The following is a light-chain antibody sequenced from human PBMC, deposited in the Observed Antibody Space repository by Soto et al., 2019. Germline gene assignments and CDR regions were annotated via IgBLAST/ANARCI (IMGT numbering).Light chain of an antibody. Sequence: EIVLRQSPGTLSLSPGERATLSCRASQSVSSSYLAWYQQKPGQAPRLLIYGASSRATGIPDRFSGSGSGTDFTLTISRLEPEDFAVYYCQQYGSSPGFTFGPGTKVDIK. J-gene: IGKJ3*01. V-gene: IGKV3-20*01. CDR3: QQYGSSPGFT. CDR2: GAS. CDR1: QSVSSSY.